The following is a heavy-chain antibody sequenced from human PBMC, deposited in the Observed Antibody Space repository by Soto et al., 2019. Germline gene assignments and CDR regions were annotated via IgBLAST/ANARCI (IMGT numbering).Heavy chain of an antibody. Sequence: ASVKVSCKASGYTFTSFPVHWVRQAPGQRLEWMGWINAGNGDTKYSQKFQGRVTVTRDTSASTAYMELISLRSEDTAVYYCTRAPRGENWGQGTLVTVSS. V-gene: IGHV1-3*01. CDR3: TRAPRGEN. D-gene: IGHD2-21*01. CDR1: GYTFTSFP. J-gene: IGHJ1*01. CDR2: INAGNGDT.